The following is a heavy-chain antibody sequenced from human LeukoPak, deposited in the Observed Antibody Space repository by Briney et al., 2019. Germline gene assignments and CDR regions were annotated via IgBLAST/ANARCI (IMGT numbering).Heavy chain of an antibody. Sequence: PSETLSLTCTVSGGSISSYYWNWIRQPAGKGPEWIGRIYTSGSTNYNPSLKSRVSMSVDTSYKPSLKSRVTISVDTSKNQFSLKLTSVTAADTAVYYCARHEGPPHYYDSSGSGSDSFDIWGQGTMVTVSS. D-gene: IGHD3-22*01. CDR2: IYTSGST. V-gene: IGHV4-4*07. CDR3: ARHEGPPHYYDSSGSGSDSFDI. CDR1: GGSISSYY. J-gene: IGHJ3*02.